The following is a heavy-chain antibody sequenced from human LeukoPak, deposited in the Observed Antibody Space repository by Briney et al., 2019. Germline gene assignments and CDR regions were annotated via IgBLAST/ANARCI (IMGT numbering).Heavy chain of an antibody. CDR2: IKQDGSEK. J-gene: IGHJ6*02. V-gene: IGHV3-7*01. CDR3: ARDLAVTAPWDYYYYGMDV. CDR1: GFTFSTYW. Sequence: GGSLRLSCGASGFTFSTYWMSWVRQAPGKGLEWVANIKQDGSEKYYVDSVKGRFTISRDNAKNSLYLQMNSLRAEDTAVYYCARDLAVTAPWDYYYYGMDVWGQGTTVTVSS. D-gene: IGHD2-21*02.